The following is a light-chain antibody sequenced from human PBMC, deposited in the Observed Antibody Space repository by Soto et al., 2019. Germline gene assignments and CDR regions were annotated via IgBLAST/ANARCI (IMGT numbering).Light chain of an antibody. V-gene: IGKV3-20*01. J-gene: IGKJ5*01. CDR3: QQYGSSPPIT. CDR2: GAS. CDR1: QCVSSSY. Sequence: EIALTQSPGTLSLSPGERATPSCRASQCVSSSYLAWYQQRPGQAPRLLIYGASSRATGIPDRFSGSGSGTDFTLTISRLEPEDFAVYYCQQYGSSPPITFGQGTRLEIK.